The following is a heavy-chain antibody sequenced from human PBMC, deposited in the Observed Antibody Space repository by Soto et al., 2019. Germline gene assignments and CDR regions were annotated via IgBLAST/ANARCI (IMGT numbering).Heavy chain of an antibody. D-gene: IGHD6-19*01. CDR3: ARVAGSGWYLDY. CDR1: GHIFCGYW. CDR2: IYFSDSDT. J-gene: IGHJ4*02. V-gene: IGHV5-51*01. Sequence: GGSLKNSCKGSGHIFCGYWIGRGRQMPGKGLEWMGIIYFSDSDTRYSPSFQGQVTISADKSITTAYLKWSSLKASDTAMYYCARVAGSGWYLDYWGQGTQVTVSS.